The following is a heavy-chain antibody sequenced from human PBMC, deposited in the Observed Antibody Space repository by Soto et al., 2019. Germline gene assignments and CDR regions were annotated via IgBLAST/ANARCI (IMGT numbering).Heavy chain of an antibody. J-gene: IGHJ4*02. CDR3: ARIMTGYIDY. D-gene: IGHD3-9*01. Sequence: EVQLVESGGGLVQPGGPRRLPCAASEFTFVAFSMNWSPQVPGKGLEWVSYISSSSSTIYYADSVKGRFTTSRDNAKNSLYLQMNSLRAEDTAVYYCARIMTGYIDYWGQGTLVTVSS. CDR2: ISSSSSTI. V-gene: IGHV3-48*01. CDR1: EFTFVAFS.